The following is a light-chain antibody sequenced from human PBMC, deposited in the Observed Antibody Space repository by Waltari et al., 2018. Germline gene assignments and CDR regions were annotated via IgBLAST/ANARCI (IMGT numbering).Light chain of an antibody. CDR1: ALPKRY. CDR2: TDS. J-gene: IGLJ2*01. CDR3: QSVDSTGSYVV. Sequence: SDDLTQPPSVSVSPGQTARITGSGDALPKRYSYWYQQKPGQAPVLMIFTDSERPSGIPERFSGSSSGTMGTLTISGVQAEDEADYYCQSVDSTGSYVVFGGGTKLTVL. V-gene: IGLV3-25*03.